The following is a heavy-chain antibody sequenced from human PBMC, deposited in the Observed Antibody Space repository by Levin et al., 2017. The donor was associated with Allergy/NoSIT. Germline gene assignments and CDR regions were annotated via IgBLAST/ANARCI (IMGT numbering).Heavy chain of an antibody. CDR3: ARGPPDWGFDY. J-gene: IGHJ4*02. CDR2: MSPKSGYT. V-gene: IGHV1-8*01. D-gene: IGHD7-27*01. CDR1: GYTFTSYD. Sequence: ASVKVSCKTSGYTFTSYDINWVRQATGQGLEWMGWMSPKSGYTGYAQKFQGRVTMTGDTSISTAYMELSSLNSEDTAVYYCARGPPDWGFDYWGPGTLVTVSS.